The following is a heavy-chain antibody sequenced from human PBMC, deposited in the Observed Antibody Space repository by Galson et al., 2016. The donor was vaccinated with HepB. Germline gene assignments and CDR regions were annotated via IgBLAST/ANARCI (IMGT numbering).Heavy chain of an antibody. CDR1: GFTFNSSA. V-gene: IGHV3-30*03. Sequence: SLRLSCAASGFTFNSSAIHWVRQAPGKGLQWVALISYDGNYKYYADSVKGRFTISRDNSKNTLYLHMNSLGAEDTAVYYCARDPYRRHLTDYYYSGMDVWGKGTTVTVSS. CDR3: ARDPYRRHLTDYYYSGMDV. D-gene: IGHD1-14*01. CDR2: ISYDGNYK. J-gene: IGHJ6*04.